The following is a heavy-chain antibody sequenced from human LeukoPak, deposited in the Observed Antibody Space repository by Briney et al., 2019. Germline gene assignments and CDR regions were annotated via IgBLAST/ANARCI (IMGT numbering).Heavy chain of an antibody. Sequence: ASVKVSCKASGYTFTSHYIHWVRQAPGQGLEWMGIISPSGGSTTYAQKFQGRVTMTRDTSTSTAYMELRSLRSDDTAVYYCAREVVGAIPFDYWGQGTLVTVSS. CDR2: ISPSGGST. CDR1: GYTFTSHY. D-gene: IGHD1-26*01. V-gene: IGHV1-46*01. J-gene: IGHJ4*02. CDR3: AREVVGAIPFDY.